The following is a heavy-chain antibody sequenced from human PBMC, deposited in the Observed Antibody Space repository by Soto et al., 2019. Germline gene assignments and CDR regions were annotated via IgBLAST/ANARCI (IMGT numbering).Heavy chain of an antibody. V-gene: IGHV3-23*01. CDR2: IVGSGTST. J-gene: IGHJ5*02. D-gene: IGHD3-16*01. Sequence: EVHLLESGGGLVQPGGSLRLSCAASGFTFSSYAMSWVRQAPGKGLEWVSGIVGSGTSTYYADSVKGRFTISRDNSKNTLYLQMNSLRAEDTALYYCAKDSTFVPGPWGQGTLVTVSS. CDR1: GFTFSSYA. CDR3: AKDSTFVPGP.